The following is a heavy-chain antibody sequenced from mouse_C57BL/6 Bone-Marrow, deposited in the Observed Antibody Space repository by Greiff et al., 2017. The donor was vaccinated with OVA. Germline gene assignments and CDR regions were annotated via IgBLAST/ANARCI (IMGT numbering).Heavy chain of an antibody. CDR2: IRNKANNHAT. J-gene: IGHJ2*01. CDR1: GFTFSDAW. D-gene: IGHD1-1*01. Sequence: EVKLEESGGGLVQPGGSMKLSCAASGFTFSDAWMDWVRQSPEKGLEWVAEIRNKANNHATYYAESVKGRFTISRDDSKSSVYLQMNSLRAEDTGIYYCTRATTVVATGFDYWGQGTTLTVSS. V-gene: IGHV6-6*01. CDR3: TRATTVVATGFDY.